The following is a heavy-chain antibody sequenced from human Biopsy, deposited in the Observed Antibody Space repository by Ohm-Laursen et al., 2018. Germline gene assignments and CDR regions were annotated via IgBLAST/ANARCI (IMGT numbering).Heavy chain of an antibody. CDR1: GFTFSDYY. D-gene: IGHD1-7*01. V-gene: IGHV3-11*01. J-gene: IGHJ6*02. CDR2: ITNTGRTV. CDR3: TRELGNCMDV. Sequence: SLSLSCTASGFTFSDYYMNWIRQAPGKGRGWVSFITNTGRTVYADSVKVRFTISRDNADNSLHLPLKSLRDDATAVYYCTRELGNCMDVWGQGTPVTVSS.